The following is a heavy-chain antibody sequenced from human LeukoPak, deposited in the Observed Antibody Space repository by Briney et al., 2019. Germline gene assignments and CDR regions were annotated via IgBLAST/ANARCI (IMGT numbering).Heavy chain of an antibody. Sequence: SSETLSLTCTVSGGSISTSSYYWSWIRQPPGKGLEWIGEINHSGSTNYNPSLKSRVTISVDTSKNQFSLKLSSVTAADTAVYYCARYSSLGYSNYVNYFDYWGQGTLVTVSS. V-gene: IGHV4-39*07. CDR3: ARYSSLGYSNYVNYFDY. D-gene: IGHD4-11*01. CDR1: GGSISTSSYY. CDR2: INHSGST. J-gene: IGHJ4*02.